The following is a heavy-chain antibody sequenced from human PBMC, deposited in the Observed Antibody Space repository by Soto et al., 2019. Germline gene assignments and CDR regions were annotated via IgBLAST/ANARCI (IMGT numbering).Heavy chain of an antibody. J-gene: IGHJ4*02. CDR1: GFTFSSYG. D-gene: IGHD6-19*01. V-gene: IGHV3-33*01. CDR2: IWYDGSNK. Sequence: PGGSPRLSCAASGFTFSSYGMHWVRQAPGKGLEWVAVIWYDGSNKYYADSVKGRFTISRDNSKNTLYLQMNSLRAEDTAVYYCARGRSSGWYNYYFDYWGQGTLVTVSS. CDR3: ARGRSSGWYNYYFDY.